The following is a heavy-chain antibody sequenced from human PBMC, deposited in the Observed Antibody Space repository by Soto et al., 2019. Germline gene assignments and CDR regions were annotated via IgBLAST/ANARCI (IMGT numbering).Heavy chain of an antibody. CDR2: IYYSGST. Sequence: QVQLQESGPGLVKPSQTLSLTCTVSGGSISSGGYYWSWIRQHPGKGLEWIGDIYYSGSTYYNPSLKSRVTISVDTSKNQFSLQLSSVTAADTAVYYCASLKGYCGGDCSNAFDIWGQGTMVTVSS. V-gene: IGHV4-31*03. CDR1: GGSISSGGYY. CDR3: ASLKGYCGGDCSNAFDI. D-gene: IGHD2-21*02. J-gene: IGHJ3*02.